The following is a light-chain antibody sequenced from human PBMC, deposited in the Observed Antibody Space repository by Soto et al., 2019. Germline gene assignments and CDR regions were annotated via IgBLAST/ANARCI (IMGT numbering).Light chain of an antibody. CDR2: DTS. Sequence: EIVLTQSPVTLSSSPGERVTLSCRASQNIATYLAWYQQRPGQAPRLLFYDTSNRATGIPPRFSGSGSGTDFTLSISSLEPEDFAVYYCQQRSDWPWTFGQGTKVEVK. J-gene: IGKJ1*01. CDR3: QQRSDWPWT. CDR1: QNIATY. V-gene: IGKV3-11*01.